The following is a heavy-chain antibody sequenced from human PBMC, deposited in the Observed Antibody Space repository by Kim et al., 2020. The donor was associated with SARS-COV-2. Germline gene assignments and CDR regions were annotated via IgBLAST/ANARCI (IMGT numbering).Heavy chain of an antibody. D-gene: IGHD5-12*01. Sequence: YTPSRKSRITLAVDTSKNQFSLKLSSVTAADTAVYYCARAAVATITTFDYWGQGTLVTVSS. V-gene: IGHV4-30-2*05. CDR3: ARAAVATITTFDY. J-gene: IGHJ4*02.